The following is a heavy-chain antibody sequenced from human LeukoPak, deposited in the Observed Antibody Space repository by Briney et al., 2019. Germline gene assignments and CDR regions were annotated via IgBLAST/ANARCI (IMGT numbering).Heavy chain of an antibody. V-gene: IGHV1-8*01. D-gene: IGHD2-2*01. CDR1: GYTFTSYD. J-gene: IGHJ6*03. CDR3: ARGPVVVVPAATTYKIYYYYYYMDV. CDR2: MNPNSGNT. Sequence: ASVKVSCKASGYTFTSYDINWVRQATGQGLEWMGWMNPNSGNTGYAQKFQGRVTMTRNTSISTAYMELSSLRSEDTAVYYCARGPVVVVPAATTYKIYYYYYYMDVWGKGTTVTVSS.